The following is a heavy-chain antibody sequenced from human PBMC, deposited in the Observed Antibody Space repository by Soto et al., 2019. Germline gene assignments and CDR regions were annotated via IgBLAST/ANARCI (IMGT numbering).Heavy chain of an antibody. Sequence: GGSLRLSCEDSGFTFSRYWMHWVRQAPGKGLVWVSRINRDGSTTTYADSVKGRFTISSDNAKNTLYLQMNSLRADDTAVYYCARESSGYSSYFDYWGQGTLVTVSS. CDR2: INRDGSTT. CDR3: ARESSGYSSYFDY. D-gene: IGHD5-12*01. J-gene: IGHJ4*02. CDR1: GFTFSRYW. V-gene: IGHV3-74*01.